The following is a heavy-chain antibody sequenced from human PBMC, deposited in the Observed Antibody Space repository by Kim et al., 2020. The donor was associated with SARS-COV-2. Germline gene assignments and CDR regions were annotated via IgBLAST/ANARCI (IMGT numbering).Heavy chain of an antibody. J-gene: IGHJ6*03. Sequence: ASVKVSCKASGYTFTSYAMNWVRQAPGQGLEWMGWINTNTGNPTYAQGFTGRFVFSLDTSVSTAYLQISSPKAEDTAVYYCARAHVDTIFGVVINPYYYMDVWGKGTRVTVSS. CDR2: INTNTGNP. CDR1: GYTFTSYA. D-gene: IGHD3-3*01. CDR3: ARAHVDTIFGVVINPYYYMDV. V-gene: IGHV7-4-1*02.